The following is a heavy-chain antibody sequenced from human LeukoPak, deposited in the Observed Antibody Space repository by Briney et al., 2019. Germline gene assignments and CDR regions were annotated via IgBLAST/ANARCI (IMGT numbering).Heavy chain of an antibody. J-gene: IGHJ6*02. CDR2: INAGNGNT. V-gene: IGHV1-3*01. CDR3: ARLEGAVADLYGMDV. CDR1: GYTFTSYA. D-gene: IGHD6-19*01. Sequence: ASVKVSCKASGYTFTSYAMHWVRQAPGQRLEWMGWINAGNGNTKYSQKFQGRVTITRDTSASTAYMELSSLRSEDTAVYYCARLEGAVADLYGMDVWGQGTTVTVSS.